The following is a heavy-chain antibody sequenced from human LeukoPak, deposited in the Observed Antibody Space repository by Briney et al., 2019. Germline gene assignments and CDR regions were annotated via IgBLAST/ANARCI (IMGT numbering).Heavy chain of an antibody. CDR1: GFTFSDYY. V-gene: IGHV3-11*01. J-gene: IGHJ4*02. Sequence: GGSLRLSCTVSGFTFSDYYMSWVRQAPGKGLEWVSYISSSGSMLHYADSVEGRFTISRDNAKNSLYLQMSSLRAEDTAVYYCARGEGLVLRILETWGQGTLVTVSS. CDR2: ISSSGSML. CDR3: ARGEGLVLRILET. D-gene: IGHD3-3*01.